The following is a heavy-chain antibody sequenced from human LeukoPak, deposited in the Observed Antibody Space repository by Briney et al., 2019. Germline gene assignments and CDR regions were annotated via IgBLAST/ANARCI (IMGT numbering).Heavy chain of an antibody. Sequence: GGSLRLSCAASGFTFSSYSMNWVRQAPGKGLEWVSYISSSSSTIYYADSVKGRFTISRDNAKNSLYLQMNSLRDEDTAVYYYAREKGYSSGWYAPSSPYYFDYWGQGTLVTVSS. CDR2: ISSSSSTI. D-gene: IGHD6-19*01. V-gene: IGHV3-48*02. CDR1: GFTFSSYS. J-gene: IGHJ4*02. CDR3: AREKGYSSGWYAPSSPYYFDY.